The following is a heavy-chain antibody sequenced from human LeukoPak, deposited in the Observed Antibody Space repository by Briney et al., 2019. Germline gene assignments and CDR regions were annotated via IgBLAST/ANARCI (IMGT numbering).Heavy chain of an antibody. D-gene: IGHD3-3*01. V-gene: IGHV4-59*08. CDR3: ARAGDFWSGYYTAVSAFDI. J-gene: IGHJ3*02. Sequence: SETLSLTCTVSGGSISSYYWSWIRQPPGKGLEWIGYIYYSGSTNYNPSLKSRVTISVDTSKNQFSLKLSSVTAADTAVYYCARAGDFWSGYYTAVSAFDIWGQGTMVTVSS. CDR2: IYYSGST. CDR1: GGSISSYY.